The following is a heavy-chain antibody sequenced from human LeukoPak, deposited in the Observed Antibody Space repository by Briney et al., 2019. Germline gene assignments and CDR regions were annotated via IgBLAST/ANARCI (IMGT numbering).Heavy chain of an antibody. CDR3: ARSGFMGDYDWFDP. D-gene: IGHD3-16*01. CDR2: IFYSGTT. Sequence: SETLSLTCTVSGDSISNYYWSWIRQPPGKGLEWIGYIFYSGTTKYSSSLKSRVTISLDTSKNQFSLRLSSVTAADTAVYYCARSGFMGDYDWFDPWGQGILVTVSS. CDR1: GDSISNYY. V-gene: IGHV4-59*08. J-gene: IGHJ5*02.